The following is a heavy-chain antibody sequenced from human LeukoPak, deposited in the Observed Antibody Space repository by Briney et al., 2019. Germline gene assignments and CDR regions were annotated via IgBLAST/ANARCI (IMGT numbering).Heavy chain of an antibody. V-gene: IGHV3-21*01. CDR2: ISSSSSYI. Sequence: PGGSLRLSCAASGFTFSSYSMNWVRQAPGKGLEWVSSISSSSSYIYYADSVKGRFTISRDNAKNSLYLQMNSLRAEDTAVYYCARDLYSGYDTNRGHNWFDPGGQGTLVTVSS. CDR3: ARDLYSGYDTNRGHNWFDP. D-gene: IGHD5-12*01. J-gene: IGHJ5*02. CDR1: GFTFSSYS.